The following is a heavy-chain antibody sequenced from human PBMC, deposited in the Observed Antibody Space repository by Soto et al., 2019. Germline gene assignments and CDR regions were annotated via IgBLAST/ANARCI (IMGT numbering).Heavy chain of an antibody. V-gene: IGHV3-21*01. CDR2: ISSSSSYI. J-gene: IGHJ6*02. D-gene: IGHD2-2*01. Sequence: GGSLRLSCAASGFTFSSYSMNWVRQAPGKGLEWVSSISSSSSYIYYADSVKGRFTISRDNAKNSLYLQMNSLRAEDTAVYYCARDADIVVVPAAIGYYYGTDVWGQGTTVTVSS. CDR3: ARDADIVVVPAAIGYYYGTDV. CDR1: GFTFSSYS.